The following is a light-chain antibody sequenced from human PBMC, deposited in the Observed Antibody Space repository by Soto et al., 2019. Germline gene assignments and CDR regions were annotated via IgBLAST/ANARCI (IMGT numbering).Light chain of an antibody. CDR3: ASWDDRLNGPV. V-gene: IGLV1-44*01. CDR1: SSNIGSHT. Sequence: QSGLTQPPSTSGTPGQRVAISCSGTSSNIGSHTGNWYQQIPGTAPKLLIYGDDQRPSGVPDRFSGSKSGTSASLAISGLQPEDEVDYYGASWDDRLNGPVFGGGTKLTVL. J-gene: IGLJ3*02. CDR2: GDD.